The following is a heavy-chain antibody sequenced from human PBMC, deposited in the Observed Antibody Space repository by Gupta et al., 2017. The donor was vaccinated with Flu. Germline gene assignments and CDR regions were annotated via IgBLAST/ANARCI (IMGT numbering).Heavy chain of an antibody. CDR1: GFTFSSYG. Sequence: QVQLVESGGGVVQPGRSLRLSCAASGFTFSSYGMHWVRQAPGKGLEWMAVIWYDGSNKYHADSVKGRFTISRDNSKNTLYLQMNSLRVEDTAVYYCASTVATSLNGFDPWGQGTLVTVSS. D-gene: IGHD5-12*01. J-gene: IGHJ5*02. CDR2: IWYDGSNK. CDR3: ASTVATSLNGFDP. V-gene: IGHV3-33*03.